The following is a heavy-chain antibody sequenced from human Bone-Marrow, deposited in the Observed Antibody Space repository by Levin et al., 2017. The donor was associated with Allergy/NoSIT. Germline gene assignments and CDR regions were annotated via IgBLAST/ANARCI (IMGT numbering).Heavy chain of an antibody. CDR2: IIPIFGTA. J-gene: IGHJ6*02. V-gene: IGHV1-69*01. Sequence: GGSLRLSCKASGGTFSSYAISWVRQAPGQGLEWMGGIIPIFGTANYAQKFQGRVTITADESTSTAYMELSSLRSEDTAVYYCARDHIVVVPAATYYYYYYGMDVWGQGTTVTVSS. D-gene: IGHD2-2*01. CDR3: ARDHIVVVPAATYYYYYYGMDV. CDR1: GGTFSSYA.